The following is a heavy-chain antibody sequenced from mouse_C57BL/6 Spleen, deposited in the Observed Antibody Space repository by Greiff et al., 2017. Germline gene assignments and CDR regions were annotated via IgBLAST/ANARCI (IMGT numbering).Heavy chain of an antibody. CDR3: ARNYYGSTPYYFDY. Sequence: VQLQQSGAELVRPGASVKLSCKASGYTFTDYYINWVKQRPGQGLEWIARIYPGSGNTYYNEKFKGKATLTAEKSSSTAYMQLSSLTSVVSSVYFCARNYYGSTPYYFDYWGQGTTLTVSS. D-gene: IGHD1-1*01. CDR1: GYTFTDYY. V-gene: IGHV1-76*01. J-gene: IGHJ2*01. CDR2: IYPGSGNT.